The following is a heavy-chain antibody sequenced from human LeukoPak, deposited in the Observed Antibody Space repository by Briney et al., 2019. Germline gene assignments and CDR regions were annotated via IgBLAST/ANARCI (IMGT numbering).Heavy chain of an antibody. J-gene: IGHJ3*02. CDR2: ISYDGSNK. CDR3: ARESSGAFDI. V-gene: IGHV3-30-3*01. CDR1: GSTFSSYA. Sequence: GGSLRLSCSASGSTFSSYAMHWVRQAPGKGLEWVAVISYDGSNKYYADSVKGRFTISRDNSKNTLYLQMNSLRAEDTAVYYCARESSGAFDIWGQGTMVTVSS.